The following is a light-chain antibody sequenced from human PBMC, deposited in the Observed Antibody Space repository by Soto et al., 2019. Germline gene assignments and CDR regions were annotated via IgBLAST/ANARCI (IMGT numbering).Light chain of an antibody. J-gene: IGKJ3*01. Sequence: AIQMTQSPSSLSASVGDRVTITCRASQGIRDDLSWYQQKPGKAPKLLIDTASTLQSGVPSRFSVSGSGTDFTLTISSLQPEDFATYYCLQDYSYPFTFGPGPKVDSK. CDR1: QGIRDD. V-gene: IGKV1-6*01. CDR2: TAS. CDR3: LQDYSYPFT.